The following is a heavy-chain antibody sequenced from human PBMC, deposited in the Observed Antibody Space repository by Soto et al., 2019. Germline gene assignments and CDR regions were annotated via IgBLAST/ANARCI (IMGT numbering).Heavy chain of an antibody. V-gene: IGHV4-30-2*01. CDR3: ARVSTTDRVYYFDD. Sequence: PSETLSLTCAVSGGSISSGGYSWSWIRQPPGKGLEWIGYIYHSGSTYYNPSLKSRVTISVDRSKNQFSLKLSSVTAADTAVYYCARVSTTDRVYYFDDRGQGTRVTVAS. J-gene: IGHJ4*02. CDR1: GGSISSGGYS. CDR2: IYHSGST. D-gene: IGHD4-17*01.